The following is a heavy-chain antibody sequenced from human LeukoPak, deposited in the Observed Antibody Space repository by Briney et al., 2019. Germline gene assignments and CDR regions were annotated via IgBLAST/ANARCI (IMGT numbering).Heavy chain of an antibody. J-gene: IGHJ5*02. CDR3: ARESCSGGSCYSYLLDP. CDR2: IYYSGST. CDR1: GGSISSYY. Sequence: SSETLSLTCTVSGGSISSYYWSWIRQPPGKGLEWIGYIYYSGSTNYNPSLKSRVTISVDTSKNQFSLKLSSVTAADTAVYYCARESCSGGSCYSYLLDPWGQGTLVRLL. V-gene: IGHV4-59*01. D-gene: IGHD2-15*01.